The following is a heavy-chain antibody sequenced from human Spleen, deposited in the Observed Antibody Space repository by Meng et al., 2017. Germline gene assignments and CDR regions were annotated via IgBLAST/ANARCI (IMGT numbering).Heavy chain of an antibody. D-gene: IGHD1-14*01. CDR3: ARNLVGSSLDY. Sequence: QVQLQVSGPGLGKRSGTLSFTCAGPGGSISTRDWWTWVRQPPGKGLEWIGEIYHSGRANYIPTLKSRVTISVDKSKNQFSLDLHSVIAADTAVYFCARNLVGSSLDYWGQGTLVTVSS. V-gene: IGHV4-4*02. CDR2: IYHSGRA. CDR1: GGSISTRDW. J-gene: IGHJ4*02.